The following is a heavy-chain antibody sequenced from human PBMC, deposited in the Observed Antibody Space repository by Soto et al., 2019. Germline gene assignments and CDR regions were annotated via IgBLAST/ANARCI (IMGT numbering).Heavy chain of an antibody. CDR1: GYTFTSYY. CDR3: ARALGKYYDFWSGYSTQFDY. D-gene: IGHD3-3*01. J-gene: IGHJ4*02. Sequence: ASVKVSCKASGYTFTSYYMHWVRQAPGQGLEWMGRINANNGSTTYAQKFQGRVTMTTDTSTSTAYMDLRSLRSDDTAVYYCARALGKYYDFWSGYSTQFDYWGQGTLVTVSS. V-gene: IGHV1-46*01. CDR2: INANNGST.